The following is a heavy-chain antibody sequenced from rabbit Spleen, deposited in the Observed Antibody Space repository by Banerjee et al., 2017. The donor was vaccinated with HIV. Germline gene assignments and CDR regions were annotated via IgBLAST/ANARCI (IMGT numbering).Heavy chain of an antibody. V-gene: IGHV1S45*01. J-gene: IGHJ4*01. Sequence: QEQLEESGGDLVKPGASLTLTCTASGFSFGSSYWIYWVRQAPGKGLEWIGCIYTGSSGSTYYASWAKGRFTISKTSTTVTLQMTSLTAADTATYFCARDSWSGASFDLWGPGTLVTVS. D-gene: IGHD1-1*01. CDR3: ARDSWSGASFDL. CDR1: GFSFGSSYW. CDR2: IYTGSSGST.